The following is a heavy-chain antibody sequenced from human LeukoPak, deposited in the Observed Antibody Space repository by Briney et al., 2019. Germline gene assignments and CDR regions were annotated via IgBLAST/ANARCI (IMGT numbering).Heavy chain of an antibody. J-gene: IGHJ5*02. V-gene: IGHV3-21*01. CDR3: ARESSSGWVT. D-gene: IGHD6-19*01. CDR1: GFTFSSYS. CDR2: ISSSSSYI. Sequence: GGSLRLXCAASGFTFSSYSMNWVRQAPGKGLESVSSISSSSSYIYYADSVKGRFTISRDNAKNSLYLQMNSLRAEDTAVYYCARESSSGWVTWGQGTLVTVSS.